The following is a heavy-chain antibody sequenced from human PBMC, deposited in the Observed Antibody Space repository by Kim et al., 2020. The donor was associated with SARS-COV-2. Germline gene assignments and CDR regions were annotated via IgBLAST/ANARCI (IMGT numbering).Heavy chain of an antibody. CDR3: AKTGFAFEV. Sequence: SETLSLTCTVSSGSISGNYWSWIRQTPGKRLEWLGYIHSSGSTSYNPSLKSRVTISVDTSNNQFSLKLSSVTASDTAVYYCAKTGFAFEVWGQGTMLTVS. V-gene: IGHV4-59*08. D-gene: IGHD7-27*01. J-gene: IGHJ3*01. CDR1: SGSISGNY. CDR2: IHSSGST.